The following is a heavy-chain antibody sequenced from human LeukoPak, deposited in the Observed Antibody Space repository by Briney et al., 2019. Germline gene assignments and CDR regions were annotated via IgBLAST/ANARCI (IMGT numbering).Heavy chain of an antibody. CDR1: GFTFSSYA. CDR2: ISYDGSNK. D-gene: IGHD4-23*01. J-gene: IGHJ4*02. Sequence: PGGSLRLSCAASGFTFSSYAMDWVRQAPGKGLEWVAVISYDGSNKYYADSVKGRFTISRDNSKNTLYLQMNSLRAEDTAVYYCARGDYSGNSMDYWGQGTLVTVSS. CDR3: ARGDYSGNSMDY. V-gene: IGHV3-30*04.